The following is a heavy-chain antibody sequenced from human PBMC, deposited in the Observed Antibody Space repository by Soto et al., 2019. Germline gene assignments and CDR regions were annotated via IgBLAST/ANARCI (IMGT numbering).Heavy chain of an antibody. D-gene: IGHD3-3*01. V-gene: IGHV4-4*02. J-gene: IGHJ6*02. Sequence: SETLSLTCAVSGGSISSSNWWSWVRQPPGKGLEWIGEIYHSGSTNYNPSLKSRVTISVDKSKNQFSLKLSSVTAADTAVYYCARAHRTYYDFWSGLPEYGMDVWGQGTTVTVSS. CDR1: GGSISSSNW. CDR2: IYHSGST. CDR3: ARAHRTYYDFWSGLPEYGMDV.